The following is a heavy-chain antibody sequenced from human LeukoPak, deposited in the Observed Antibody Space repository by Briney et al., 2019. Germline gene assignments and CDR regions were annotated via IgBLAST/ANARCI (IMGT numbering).Heavy chain of an antibody. V-gene: IGHV1-69*04. J-gene: IGHJ4*02. CDR1: GGTFSSYA. Sequence: SVKVSCKASGGTFSSYAISWVRQAPGQGLEWMGRIIPILGIANYAQKFQGSVTITADKSTSTAYMELSSLRSEDTAVYYCARPLRYFDWLIFDYWGQGTLVTVSS. D-gene: IGHD3-9*01. CDR3: ARPLRYFDWLIFDY. CDR2: IIPILGIA.